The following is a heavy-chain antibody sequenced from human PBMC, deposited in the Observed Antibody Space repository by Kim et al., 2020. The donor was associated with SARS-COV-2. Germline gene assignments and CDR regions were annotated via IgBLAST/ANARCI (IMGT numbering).Heavy chain of an antibody. CDR1: GYSFTSYW. CDR2: IYPGDSDT. V-gene: IGHV5-51*01. J-gene: IGHJ4*02. Sequence: GESLKISCKGSGYSFTSYWIGWVRQMPGKGLEWMGIIYPGDSDTRYSPSFQGQVTISADKSINTAYLQWSGLKASDTAMYYCARLPMATINRCDYWGQGTLVTVSS. D-gene: IGHD5-12*01. CDR3: ARLPMATINRCDY.